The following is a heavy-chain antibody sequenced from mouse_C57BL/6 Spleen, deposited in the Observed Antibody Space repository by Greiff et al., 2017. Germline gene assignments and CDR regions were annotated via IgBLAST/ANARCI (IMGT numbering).Heavy chain of an antibody. Sequence: QVQLQQSGPELVKPGASVKISCKASGYAFSSSWMNWVKQRPGKGLEWIGRIYPGDGDTNYNGKFKGKATLTAEKSSSTAYMQLSSLTSEDSAVYVGAMGLGVNYFDYWGQGTTLTVSS. D-gene: IGHD4-1*01. CDR3: AMGLGVNYFDY. CDR1: GYAFSSSW. V-gene: IGHV1-82*01. J-gene: IGHJ2*01. CDR2: IYPGDGDT.